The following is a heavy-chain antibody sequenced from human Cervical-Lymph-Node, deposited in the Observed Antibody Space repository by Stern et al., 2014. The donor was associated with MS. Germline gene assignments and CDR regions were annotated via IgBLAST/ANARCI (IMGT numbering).Heavy chain of an antibody. J-gene: IGHJ5*02. D-gene: IGHD5-12*01. CDR1: GGSVSSGSYY. Sequence: QVQLQESGPGLVKPSETLSLTCSVSGGSVSSGSYYWSWIRQPPGKGLEWIGFIYYSGNTKTNPSLKRRVTMSVDTSKNQFSLKLSSVTAADTAVYYCARDNEDLVATIRWFEPWGQGTLVTVSS. CDR3: ARDNEDLVATIRWFEP. CDR2: IYYSGNT. V-gene: IGHV4-61*01.